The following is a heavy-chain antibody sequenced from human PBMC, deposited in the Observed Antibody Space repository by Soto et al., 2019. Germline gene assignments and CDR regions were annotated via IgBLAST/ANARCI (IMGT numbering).Heavy chain of an antibody. CDR1: CCALSTSAYY. D-gene: IGHD3-16*01. Sequence: TLKCTCTVFCCALSTSAYYWIWIRQHPGKGLEWIGFIYYSGSTFYNPSLMSRVTISVDTSKYQFSLKMTSVTPADTAVYYCARHVSAVGRLGYFDQWGLG. V-gene: IGHV4-31*03. J-gene: IGHJ4*02. CDR2: IYYSGST. CDR3: ARHVSAVGRLGYFDQ.